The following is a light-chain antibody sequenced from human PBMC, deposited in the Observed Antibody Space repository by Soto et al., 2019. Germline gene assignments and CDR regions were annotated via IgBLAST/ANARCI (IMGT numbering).Light chain of an antibody. V-gene: IGKV3-20*01. J-gene: IGKJ2*01. CDR3: QQYGSSP. Sequence: EIVLTQSPGTLSLSPGERATLSGRASQIVSSSYLAWYQQKPGQAPRLLIYGASSRATGIPDRFSGSGSGTDFTLTIGRLEPEDFAVYYCQQYGSSPFGQGTKLEIK. CDR2: GAS. CDR1: QIVSSSY.